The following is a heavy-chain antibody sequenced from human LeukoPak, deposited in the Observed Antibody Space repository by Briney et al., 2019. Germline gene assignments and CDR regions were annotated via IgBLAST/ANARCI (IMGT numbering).Heavy chain of an antibody. CDR1: GFTFSNAW. D-gene: IGHD3-3*01. Sequence: GGSLRLSCAASGFTFSNAWMSWVRQAPGKGLEWVANIKQDGSEKYYVDSVKGRFTISRDNAKNSLYLQMNSLRAEDTAVYYCARDALYYDFWSGYSPYFDYWGQGTLVTVSS. V-gene: IGHV3-7*01. CDR2: IKQDGSEK. J-gene: IGHJ4*02. CDR3: ARDALYYDFWSGYSPYFDY.